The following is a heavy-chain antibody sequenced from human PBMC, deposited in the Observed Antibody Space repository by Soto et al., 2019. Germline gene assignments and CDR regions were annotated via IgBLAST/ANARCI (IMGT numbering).Heavy chain of an antibody. CDR2: ISWEGGSI. D-gene: IGHD5-12*01. CDR3: AKDHDEDFGYDLDYFNY. J-gene: IGHJ4*02. CDR1: GFTFNNYA. V-gene: IGHV3-9*01. Sequence: EVQLVESGGDLVQPGRSLRLSCSASGFTFNNYAMHWVRQAPGKGLEWVSGISWEGGSIGYADSVKGRFTISRDNAKNSLYLEMNSLRSEDTALYYRAKDHDEDFGYDLDYFNYWGQGTLVTVSS.